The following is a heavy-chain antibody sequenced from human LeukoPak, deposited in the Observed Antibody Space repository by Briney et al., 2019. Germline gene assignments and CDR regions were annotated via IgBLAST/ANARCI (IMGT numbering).Heavy chain of an antibody. D-gene: IGHD1-26*01. CDR3: ARIPSLSKWEPNNNFDY. CDR1: GYTFTSYG. CDR2: ISAYNGNT. Sequence: ASVNVSCKASGYTFTSYGISWVRQAPGQGLEWMGWISAYNGNTNYAQKLQGRVTMTTDTSTSTAYMELRSLRSDDTAVYYCARIPSLSKWEPNNNFDYWGQGTLVTVSS. J-gene: IGHJ4*02. V-gene: IGHV1-18*01.